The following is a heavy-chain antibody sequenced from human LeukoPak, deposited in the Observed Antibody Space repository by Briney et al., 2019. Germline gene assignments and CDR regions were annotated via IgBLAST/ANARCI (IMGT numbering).Heavy chain of an antibody. D-gene: IGHD5-18*01. V-gene: IGHV1-8*01. Sequence: ASVKVSCKASGYTFTSYDINWVRQATGQGLEWMGWMNPNSGNTGYAEKFQGRVTMIRNISIRTAYMELSTLRSDDTAVYYCARGRGYSYGYADYWGQGTLVTVSS. J-gene: IGHJ4*02. CDR2: MNPNSGNT. CDR3: ARGRGYSYGYADY. CDR1: GYTFTSYD.